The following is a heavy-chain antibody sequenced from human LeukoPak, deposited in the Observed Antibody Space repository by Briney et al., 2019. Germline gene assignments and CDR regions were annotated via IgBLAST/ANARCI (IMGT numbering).Heavy chain of an antibody. CDR2: INHSGST. Sequence: SETLSHTCAVNGGSFSGYYWSWIRQPPCKGLQWIGEINHSGSTNYNPSLKSRVTISVDTSKNQFSLKLSSVTAADTAVYYCARVRSRDFDYWGQGTLVTVSS. CDR1: GGSFSGYY. CDR3: ARVRSRDFDY. J-gene: IGHJ4*02. V-gene: IGHV4-34*01.